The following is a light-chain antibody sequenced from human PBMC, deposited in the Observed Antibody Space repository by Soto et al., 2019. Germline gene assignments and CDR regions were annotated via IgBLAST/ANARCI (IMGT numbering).Light chain of an antibody. CDR2: EFS. CDR3: SSYAGSNNLYV. CDR1: SSDVGSYNL. J-gene: IGLJ1*01. Sequence: QSALTQPASVSGSPGQSITISCIGTSSDVGSYNLGSWYQQHPGKAPKLMIYEFSKRPSGVPDRFSGSKSGNTASLTVSGLQAEDEADYYCSSYAGSNNLYVFGTGTKLTVL. V-gene: IGLV2-14*02.